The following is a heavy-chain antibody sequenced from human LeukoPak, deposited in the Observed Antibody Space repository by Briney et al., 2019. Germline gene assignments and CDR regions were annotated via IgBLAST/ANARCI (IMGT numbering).Heavy chain of an antibody. Sequence: ASVKVSCKVSGYTLTELSMHWVRQAPGKGLEWMGGFDPEDGETIYAQKFQGRVTMTEDTSTDTAYMELSSLRSEDTAVYYCATSITMVRGVIRWFDPWGQGTLVTVSS. CDR3: ATSITMVRGVIRWFDP. J-gene: IGHJ5*02. V-gene: IGHV1-24*01. CDR2: FDPEDGET. D-gene: IGHD3-10*01. CDR1: GYTLTELS.